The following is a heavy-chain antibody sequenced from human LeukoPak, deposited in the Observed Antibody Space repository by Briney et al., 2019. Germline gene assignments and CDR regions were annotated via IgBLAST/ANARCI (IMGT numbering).Heavy chain of an antibody. CDR1: GYTFSSYD. D-gene: IGHD3-22*01. V-gene: IGHV1-8*01. Sequence: ASVKVSCKASGYTFSSYDINWVRQATGQGLEWMGWMNPNSGNTGYAQKFQGRVTMTRNTSINTAYMELSSLRSEVTAVYYCARVYSRRSSGYYYADYWGQGALVTVSS. J-gene: IGHJ4*02. CDR3: ARVYSRRSSGYYYADY. CDR2: MNPNSGNT.